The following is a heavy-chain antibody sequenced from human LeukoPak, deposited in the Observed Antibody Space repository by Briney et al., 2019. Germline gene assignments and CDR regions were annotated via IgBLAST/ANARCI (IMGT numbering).Heavy chain of an antibody. CDR1: GFTFSDYH. J-gene: IGHJ4*02. D-gene: IGHD2-21*01. CDR3: ARVWQDNSGVDY. V-gene: IGHV3-48*02. Sequence: GGSLRLSCAASGFTFSDYHINWVRQAPGKGPEWLSYISSTSTSMNYADSVRGRFAISRDNAKNSLYLQMNSLRDEDTAVYYCARVWQDNSGVDYWGQGTLVTVSS. CDR2: ISSTSTSM.